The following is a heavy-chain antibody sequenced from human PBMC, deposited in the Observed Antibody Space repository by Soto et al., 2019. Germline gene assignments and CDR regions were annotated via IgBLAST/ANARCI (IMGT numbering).Heavy chain of an antibody. CDR3: ARHHGPTTSENWFDP. V-gene: IGHV1-18*01. D-gene: IGHD5-12*01. CDR1: GYTFFTYD. J-gene: IGHJ5*02. Sequence: QVQLVQSGVEVKTPGASVKVSCQASGYTFFTYDISWVRQAPGQGLEWMGWISTYSGDTKYAQKFQGRVTMTTDTSTTTAYLELRSLRSDDTAVYYCARHHGPTTSENWFDPCGQGTLVTVSS. CDR2: ISTYSGDT.